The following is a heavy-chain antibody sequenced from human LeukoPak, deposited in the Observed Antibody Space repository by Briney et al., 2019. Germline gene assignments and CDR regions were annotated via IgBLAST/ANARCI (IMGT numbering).Heavy chain of an antibody. CDR3: AREVYYDFWSGYYSPYGY. CDR2: ISVYNGNT. CDR1: GYIFTSYG. Sequence: ASVKVSCKASGYIFTSYGITWVRQAPGQGLEWMGRISVYNGNTKYAEKLQGRVSMTTDTSTSTAYMELRSLRSEDTAVYYCAREVYYDFWSGYYSPYGYWGQGTLVTVSS. V-gene: IGHV1-18*01. J-gene: IGHJ4*02. D-gene: IGHD3-3*01.